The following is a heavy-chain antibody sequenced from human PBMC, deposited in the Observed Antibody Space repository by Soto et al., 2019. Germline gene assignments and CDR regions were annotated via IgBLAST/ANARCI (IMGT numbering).Heavy chain of an antibody. D-gene: IGHD3-10*01. Sequence: QVQLVQSGAEVKKPGSSVKVSCKASGGTFSSYAISWVRQAPGQGLEWMGGIIPIFGTANYAQKFQGRVTITADESTSTAYRELSSLRSEDTAVYYCARGFRGPMVREYYFDYWGQGTLVTVSS. V-gene: IGHV1-69*12. CDR1: GGTFSSYA. CDR3: ARGFRGPMVREYYFDY. J-gene: IGHJ4*02. CDR2: IIPIFGTA.